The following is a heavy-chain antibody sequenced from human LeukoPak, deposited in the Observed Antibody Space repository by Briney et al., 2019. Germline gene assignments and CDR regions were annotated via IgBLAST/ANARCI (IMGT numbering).Heavy chain of an antibody. V-gene: IGHV3-48*01. J-gene: IGHJ4*02. CDR3: AKEGCSSTSCYIVVGGLPPNHFDY. Sequence: PGGSLRLSCAASGFTFSSYIMNWVRQAPGKGLEWVSYISSSSSTIYYADSVKGRFAISRGNAKNSLYLQMNSLRAEDTAVYYCAKEGCSSTSCYIVVGGLPPNHFDYWGQGTLVTVSS. D-gene: IGHD2-2*02. CDR1: GFTFSSYI. CDR2: ISSSSSTI.